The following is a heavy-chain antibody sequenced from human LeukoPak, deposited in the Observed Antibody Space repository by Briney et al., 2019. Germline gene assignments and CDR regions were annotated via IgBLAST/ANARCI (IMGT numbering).Heavy chain of an antibody. D-gene: IGHD3-3*01. CDR2: IAYDGSNK. J-gene: IGHJ3*02. V-gene: IGHV3-30-3*01. CDR1: GFTFRTYC. CDR3: ARDQYITYDFWSGYLGRGSDAFDI. Sequence: PPGGSLRLSCAASGFTFRTYCMHWVRQAPAKGLEWVAVIAYDGSNKYYADSVKGRFTISRDNSKSTLFLQMNSLRVEDTAVYYCARDQYITYDFWSGYLGRGSDAFDIWGQGTMVTVSS.